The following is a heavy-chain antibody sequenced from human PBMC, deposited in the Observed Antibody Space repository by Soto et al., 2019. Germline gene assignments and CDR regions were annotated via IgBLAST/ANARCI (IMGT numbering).Heavy chain of an antibody. CDR1: GGTFSSYA. CDR3: ARTIVGASYWYFDL. J-gene: IGHJ2*01. D-gene: IGHD1-26*01. CDR2: IIPIFGTA. V-gene: IGHV1-69*12. Sequence: QVQLVQSGAEVKKPGSSVKVSSKASGGTFSSYAISWVRQAPGQGLEWMGGIIPIFGTANYAQKFQGRVTITAEESTSTAYMELSSLRSEDTAAYYCARTIVGASYWYFDLWGRGTLVTVSS.